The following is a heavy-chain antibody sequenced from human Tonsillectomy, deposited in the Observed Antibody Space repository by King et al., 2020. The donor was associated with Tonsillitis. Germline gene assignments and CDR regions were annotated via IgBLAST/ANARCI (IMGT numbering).Heavy chain of an antibody. CDR1: GGSISSSSYY. CDR2: IYYSGST. D-gene: IGHD3-3*01. Sequence: QLQESGPGLVKPSENLSLTCTVSGGSISSSSYYWGWIRQPPGKGLEWIGSIYYSGSTYYNPSLKSRVTISVDTSKNQFSLKLSSVTAADTAVYYCARTYYDFWSGYEYWYFDLWGRGTLVTVSS. CDR3: ARTYYDFWSGYEYWYFDL. J-gene: IGHJ2*01. V-gene: IGHV4-39*01.